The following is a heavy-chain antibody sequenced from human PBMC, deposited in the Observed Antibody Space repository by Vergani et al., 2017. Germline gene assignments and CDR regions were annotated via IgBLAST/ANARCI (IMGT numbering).Heavy chain of an antibody. V-gene: IGHV3-74*01. D-gene: IGHD3-3*01. Sequence: EVELVESGGGLVQPGGSLRLSCAASGFTFNESWMHWARQVPGKGLVWVSGMNGDGDTISYADSVKGRFTISRDNAKNTLFLQMNSLRAEDTAVYYCARARKFRVGVVWENWFDPWGQGTLVTVSS. CDR2: MNGDGDTI. CDR3: ARARKFRVGVVWENWFDP. CDR1: GFTFNESW. J-gene: IGHJ5*02.